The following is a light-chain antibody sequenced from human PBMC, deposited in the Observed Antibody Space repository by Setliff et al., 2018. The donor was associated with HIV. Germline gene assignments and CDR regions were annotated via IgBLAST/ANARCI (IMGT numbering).Light chain of an antibody. Sequence: SALTQPASVSGSPGQSITISCTGTSGDVGRYNLVSWYQQQPGKPPKLMIYQASKRPSGVSNRFSGSKSGNTASLTISGLQAEDEAHYYCCSNTGSNTYVFGTGTKVTVL. V-gene: IGLV2-23*01. CDR2: QAS. CDR1: SGDVGRYNL. CDR3: CSNTGSNTYV. J-gene: IGLJ1*01.